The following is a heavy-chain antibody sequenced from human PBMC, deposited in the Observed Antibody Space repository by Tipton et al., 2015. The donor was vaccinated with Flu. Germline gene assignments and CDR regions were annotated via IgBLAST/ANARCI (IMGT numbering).Heavy chain of an antibody. V-gene: IGHV4-4*07. Sequence: TLSLTCTVSGGSLSSFYWTWIRQPAGKGLEWIGRIYSSGITKYNPSLKSRVTMSVDTSKNQFSLSLNSMTVADTAVYFCARDGRPYCDTTGCHSPHVFDIWGQGTMVTVSS. CDR2: IYSSGIT. J-gene: IGHJ3*02. CDR3: ARDGRPYCDTTGCHSPHVFDI. D-gene: IGHD2-2*02. CDR1: GGSLSSFY.